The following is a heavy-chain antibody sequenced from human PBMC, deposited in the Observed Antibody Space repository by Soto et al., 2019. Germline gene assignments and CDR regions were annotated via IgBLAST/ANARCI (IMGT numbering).Heavy chain of an antibody. CDR1: GFSISDYY. CDR3: ATNFKYCPNGVCYLHYTAMDV. V-gene: IGHV3-11*04. D-gene: IGHD2-8*01. J-gene: IGHJ6*02. Sequence: GGSLRLSCAASGFSISDYYMPWIRQAPGQGLEGVSYISSRSGTIFYADSVKGRFTISRDDSKNTLDLQMSSLRPDDTAVYYCATNFKYCPNGVCYLHYTAMDVWGPGTPVTVSS. CDR2: ISSRSGTI.